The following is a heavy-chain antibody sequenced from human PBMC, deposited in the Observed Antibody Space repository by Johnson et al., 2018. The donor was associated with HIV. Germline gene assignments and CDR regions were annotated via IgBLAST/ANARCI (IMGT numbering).Heavy chain of an antibody. V-gene: IGHV3-11*01. CDR2: ISSRGIPI. CDR1: GFTFSDYY. D-gene: IGHD1-26*01. Sequence: QVQLVESGGGLVKPGGSLRLSCAASGFTFSDYYMGWIRQTPGKGLEWISYISSRGIPIYYADSVKGRFTVSRDNAKNLLYLQMNSLKTEDTAVYYCTTDWGSYLLTDAFDVWGQETMVTVSS. J-gene: IGHJ3*01. CDR3: TTDWGSYLLTDAFDV.